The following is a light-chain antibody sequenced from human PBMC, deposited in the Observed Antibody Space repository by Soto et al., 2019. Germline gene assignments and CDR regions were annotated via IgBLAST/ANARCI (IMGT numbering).Light chain of an antibody. CDR1: RSNIGSRT. CDR3: QSYDSSLTGPKVL. J-gene: IGLJ2*01. CDR2: GNS. V-gene: IGLV1-44*01. Sequence: QSVLTQPPSASGTPGQRVTISCSEARSNIGSRTLYWYQQLPGTAPRLLIYGNSNRPSGVPARFSGSKSGSSASLAITGLQAEDEADYYCQSYDSSLTGPKVLFGGGTKLTVL.